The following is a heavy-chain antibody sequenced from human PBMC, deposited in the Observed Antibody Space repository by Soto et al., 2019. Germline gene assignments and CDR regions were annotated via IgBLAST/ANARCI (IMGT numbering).Heavy chain of an antibody. Sequence: VELVESGGGVVQPGGSLRLSCAASGFTFNTHSMHWVRQGPGKGLEWVAVIWYDGSQRYYADFVRGRFTISRDNSQNTLYLQMTSLRAEDTAVYYCARIDDYGDYVTDYWGQGALVTVSA. CDR3: ARIDDYGDYVTDY. CDR2: IWYDGSQR. V-gene: IGHV3-33*01. D-gene: IGHD4-17*01. J-gene: IGHJ4*02. CDR1: GFTFNTHS.